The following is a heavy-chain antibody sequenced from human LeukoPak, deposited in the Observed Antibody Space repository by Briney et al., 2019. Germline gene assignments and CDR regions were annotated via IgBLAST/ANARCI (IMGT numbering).Heavy chain of an antibody. CDR3: ARVPGGWDFGDY. V-gene: IGHV3-53*01. CDR1: GFTVSSNY. CDR2: ISSGDTT. J-gene: IGHJ4*02. D-gene: IGHD6-19*01. Sequence: PGGSLRLSCAASGFTVSSNYMSWVRQAPGKGLEWVSVISSGDTTYYADSVKGRFTISRDNSKNTLNLQMNSLRADDTAVYYCARVPGGWDFGDYWGQGTLVTVSS.